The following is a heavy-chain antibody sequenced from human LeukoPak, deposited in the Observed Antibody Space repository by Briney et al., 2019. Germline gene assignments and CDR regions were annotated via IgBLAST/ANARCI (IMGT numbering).Heavy chain of an antibody. CDR3: AKDSGGTYFYYYYYMDV. CDR1: GFSFSTYA. V-gene: IGHV3-23*01. CDR2: ISAGGATI. J-gene: IGHJ6*03. Sequence: PGGSLRLSCAASGFSFSTYAMSWVRQAPGKGLEWVSAISAGGATIYYADSVKGRFTVSRDNSKNTLYLHMNSLRAEDTAMYYCAKDSGGTYFYYYYYMDVWGQGTTVTVSS. D-gene: IGHD1-26*01.